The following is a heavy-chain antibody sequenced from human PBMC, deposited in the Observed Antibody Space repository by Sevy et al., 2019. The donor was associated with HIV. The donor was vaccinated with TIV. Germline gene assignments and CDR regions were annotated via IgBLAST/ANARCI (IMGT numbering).Heavy chain of an antibody. V-gene: IGHV3-23*01. CDR2: ITISGGNT. J-gene: IGHJ4*02. Sequence: GGSLRLSCAASGFTFSLYAMTWVRQAPGKGLEWVSTITISGGNTYYADSVKGRFTISRDNSKNTLYLQMNSLRAEDTAVYYCAKDPYYYDSSGYYYVPYFDYWGQGTLVTVSS. CDR1: GFTFSLYA. CDR3: AKDPYYYDSSGYYYVPYFDY. D-gene: IGHD3-22*01.